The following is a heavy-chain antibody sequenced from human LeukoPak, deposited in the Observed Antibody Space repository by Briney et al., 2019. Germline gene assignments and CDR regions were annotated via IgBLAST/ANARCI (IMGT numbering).Heavy chain of an antibody. J-gene: IGHJ5*02. Sequence: SETLSLTCTVSGGSISSGDYYWSRIRQPPGKGLEWIAYMYYSGSTYYNPSLKSRVTMSADTSKNQLSLKLSSVTAADTAAYYCARPYYYDSRIDPWGQGILVTVSS. CDR2: MYYSGST. CDR3: ARPYYYDSRIDP. V-gene: IGHV4-30-4*01. D-gene: IGHD3-22*01. CDR1: GGSISSGDYY.